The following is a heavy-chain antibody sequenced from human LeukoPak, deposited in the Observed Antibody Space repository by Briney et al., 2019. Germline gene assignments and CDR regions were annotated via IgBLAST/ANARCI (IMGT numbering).Heavy chain of an antibody. D-gene: IGHD2-2*02. CDR2: INPNSGGT. CDR3: ARGPGCSSTSCYMWFDP. CDR1: GYTFTGYY. Sequence: ASVKVSCKASGYTFTGYYMHWVRQAPGQGLEWMGWINPNSGGTNYAQKFQGRVTMTRDTSISTAYMELSRLRSDDTAVYYRARGPGCSSTSCYMWFDPWGQGTLVTVSS. V-gene: IGHV1-2*02. J-gene: IGHJ5*02.